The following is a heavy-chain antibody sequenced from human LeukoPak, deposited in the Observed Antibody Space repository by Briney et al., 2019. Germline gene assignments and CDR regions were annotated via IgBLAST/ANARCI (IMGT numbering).Heavy chain of an antibody. CDR1: GFSFSTYG. Sequence: PGGSLRLSCAASGFSFSTYGMSWVRQAPGKGLEWVSAISGSGGSTNYADSVKGRFTISRDNSKNTLYLQMNSLRVEDTAVYYCARDSEGVTGSTSWFDPWGQGTLVTVSS. J-gene: IGHJ5*02. D-gene: IGHD1-7*01. CDR2: ISGSGGST. V-gene: IGHV3-23*01. CDR3: ARDSEGVTGSTSWFDP.